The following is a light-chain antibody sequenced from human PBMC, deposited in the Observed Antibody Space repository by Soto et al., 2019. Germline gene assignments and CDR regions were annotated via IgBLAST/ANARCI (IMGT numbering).Light chain of an antibody. CDR3: QQYNDWPPMYS. V-gene: IGKV3-15*01. CDR1: QSISNN. J-gene: IGKJ2*01. Sequence: EIVMTQSPATLSVSPGERATLSCRASQSISNNLAWYQQKPGQATRLLIYGASTRATGIPARFSGSGSGTEFTLSISSLQSEDFALYYCQQYNDWPPMYSFGQGTNLEIK. CDR2: GAS.